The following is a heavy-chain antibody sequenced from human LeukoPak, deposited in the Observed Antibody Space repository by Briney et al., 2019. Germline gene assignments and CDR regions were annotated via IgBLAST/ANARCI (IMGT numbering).Heavy chain of an antibody. CDR2: ISYDGSNK. D-gene: IGHD2-2*01. CDR3: ARNLYCSSTSCYIYYYYGMDV. V-gene: IGHV3-30-3*01. J-gene: IGHJ6*02. CDR1: GFTFSSYA. Sequence: GRSLRLSCAASGFTFSSYAMHWVRQAPGKGLEWVAVISYDGSNKYYAGSVKGRFTISRDNSKNTLYLQMNSLRAEDTAVYYCARNLYCSSTSCYIYYYYGMDVWGQGTTVTVSS.